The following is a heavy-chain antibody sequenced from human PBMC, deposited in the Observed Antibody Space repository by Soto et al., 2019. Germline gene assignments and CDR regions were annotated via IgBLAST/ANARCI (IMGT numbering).Heavy chain of an antibody. CDR3: ANLLNVAAAGTPHYYGVDV. CDR1: GFSFSVYP. Sequence: QPGGSLRLSCAASGFSFSVYPMNWVRQAPGKGLEWVAFISFDGSKTYYSDSVKGRFTISRDNSKNTVSLQMNNLRPGDAAVYHCANLLNVAAAGTPHYYGVDVWGQGTTVIVSS. V-gene: IGHV3-30*04. CDR2: ISFDGSKT. D-gene: IGHD6-13*01. J-gene: IGHJ6*02.